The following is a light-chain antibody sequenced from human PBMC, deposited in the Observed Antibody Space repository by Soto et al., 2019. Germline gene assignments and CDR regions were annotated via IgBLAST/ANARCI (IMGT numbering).Light chain of an antibody. CDR3: QQNDNPPYT. CDR2: ATS. CDR1: QSIRDR. Sequence: DIHMTQSPSSLSASVGDTVTITCRASQSIRDRLNWYQQKPGKAPKLLIFATSTLQTGVPSRFSGSASGPDFSLTINSLQPEDFATYYCQQNDNPPYTFGQGTELDIK. J-gene: IGKJ2*01. V-gene: IGKV1-39*01.